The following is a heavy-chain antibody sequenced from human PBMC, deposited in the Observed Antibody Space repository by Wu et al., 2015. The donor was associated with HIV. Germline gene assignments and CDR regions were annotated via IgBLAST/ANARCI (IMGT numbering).Heavy chain of an antibody. Sequence: QVQLVQSGAEVKKPGASVKVSCKASGYTFTSYDINWVRQATGQGLEWMGWMNPNSGNTGYAQKFQGRVTMTRNTSISTAYMELSSLRSEDTAVYYCARFSASIAAAGKPIGYYYYYGMDVWGQGTTVTGLL. V-gene: IGHV1-8*01. D-gene: IGHD6-13*01. CDR2: MNPNSGNT. CDR1: GYTFTSYD. CDR3: ARFSASIAAAGKPIGYYYYYGMDV. J-gene: IGHJ6*02.